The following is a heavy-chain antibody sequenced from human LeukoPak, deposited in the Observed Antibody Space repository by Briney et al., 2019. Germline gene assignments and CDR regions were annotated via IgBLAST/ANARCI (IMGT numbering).Heavy chain of an antibody. V-gene: IGHV3-23*01. CDR2: IDGVGTGS. CDR1: GFTFNSYA. J-gene: IGHJ4*02. CDR3: AKENWGKPAFDY. Sequence: PGGSLRLSCAASGFTFNSYAMSWVRQAPGKGLEWVSNIDGVGTGSNYADSVKGRFTISRHNAKNTLYLQMSSLRVEDTAIYFCAKENWGKPAFDYWGQGTLVTVSS. D-gene: IGHD7-27*01.